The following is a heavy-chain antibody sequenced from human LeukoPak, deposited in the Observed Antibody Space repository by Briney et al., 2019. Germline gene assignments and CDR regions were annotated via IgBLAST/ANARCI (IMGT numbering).Heavy chain of an antibody. Sequence: ASVKVSCKASVYSFNSYGISWVRQAPGQGLEWMGRISAYDGDTNYAQSLQGRVTMTTDTSTTTAYMELTGLRSDDTAVYYCARGLYSSSWYFDYWGQGTLVTVSS. CDR1: VYSFNSYG. V-gene: IGHV1-18*01. D-gene: IGHD6-13*01. CDR2: ISAYDGDT. J-gene: IGHJ4*02. CDR3: ARGLYSSSWYFDY.